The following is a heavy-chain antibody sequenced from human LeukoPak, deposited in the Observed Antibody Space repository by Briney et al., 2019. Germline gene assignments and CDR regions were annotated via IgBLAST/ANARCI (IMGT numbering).Heavy chain of an antibody. J-gene: IGHJ6*03. CDR3: ARRWNYGRNYYIDV. D-gene: IGHD1-7*01. CDR2: INDSGTI. CDR1: GGSFSNYY. Sequence: SETLSLTCAVYGGSFSNYYWSWIRQSPGKGLEWIGEINDSGTINYNPSLMSRVTISVDKSKNQFSLKLSSVTAADTAVYYSARRWNYGRNYYIDVWGKGATASVSS. V-gene: IGHV4-34*01.